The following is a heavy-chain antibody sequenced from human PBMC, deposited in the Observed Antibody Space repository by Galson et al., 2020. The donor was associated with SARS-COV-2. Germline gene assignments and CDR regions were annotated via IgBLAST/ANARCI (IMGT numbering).Heavy chain of an antibody. J-gene: IGHJ4*02. Sequence: GESLKISCAASGFTFSYYAMYWVRQAPGKGLEYVSGINNGGNTYYANYVKDRFTISRDNSKNMMHLQMDSLRTDDMAVYFCARGGTGSFDYGGRGTLVTVSS. CDR2: INNGGNT. CDR1: GFTFSYYA. V-gene: IGHV3-64*01. D-gene: IGHD3-10*01. CDR3: ARGGTGSFDY.